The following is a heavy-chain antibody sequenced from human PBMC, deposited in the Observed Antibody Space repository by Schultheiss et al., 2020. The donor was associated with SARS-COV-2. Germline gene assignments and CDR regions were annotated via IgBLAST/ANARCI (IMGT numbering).Heavy chain of an antibody. CDR3: ARDLVVVPAAIRPYFDY. CDR2: ISGSGGST. D-gene: IGHD2-2*02. J-gene: IGHJ4*02. CDR1: GFTFSSYA. V-gene: IGHV3-23*01. Sequence: GGSLRLSCAASGFTFSSYAMSWVRQAPGKGLEWVSAISGSGGSTYYADSVKGRFTISRDNSKNTLYLQMNSLRAEDTAVYYCARDLVVVPAAIRPYFDYWGQGTLVTVSS.